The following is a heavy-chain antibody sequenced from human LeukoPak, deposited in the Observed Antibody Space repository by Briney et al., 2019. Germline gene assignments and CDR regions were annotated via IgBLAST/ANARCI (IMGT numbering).Heavy chain of an antibody. CDR2: INHSGST. J-gene: IGHJ4*02. Sequence: PSETLSLTCAVYGGSFSGYYWSWIRQPPGKGLEWIGEINHSGSTNYNPSLKSRVTISVDTSKNQFSLKLSSVTAADTAVYYCARWTTVTNTFDCWGQGTLVPVSS. CDR1: GGSFSGYY. D-gene: IGHD4-11*01. CDR3: ARWTTVTNTFDC. V-gene: IGHV4-34*01.